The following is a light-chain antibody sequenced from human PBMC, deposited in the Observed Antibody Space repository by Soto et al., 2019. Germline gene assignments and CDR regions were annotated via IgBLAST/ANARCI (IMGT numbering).Light chain of an antibody. CDR1: RSDIGSYDY. Sequence: QSVLTQPASVSWAPWQSIPLSFTGSRSDIGSYDYVSWYQQSPGKAPKVIIYEVKYRPSGISDRFSASKSGITASLTISGLQPEDEAVYYCSSYTSTTSIYVFGSGTKVTVL. J-gene: IGLJ1*01. CDR3: SSYTSTTSIYV. V-gene: IGLV2-14*01. CDR2: EVK.